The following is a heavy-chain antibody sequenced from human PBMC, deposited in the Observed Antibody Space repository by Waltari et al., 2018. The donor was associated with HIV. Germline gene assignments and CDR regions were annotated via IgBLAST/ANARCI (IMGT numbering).Heavy chain of an antibody. CDR2: INPNSGGT. Sequence: QVQLMQSGAEVKKPGASVTVSCEASGYRFTSYYIYWVRQAPGQGLEWMGWINPNSGGTNYARRFEVEVSLTRDTSINTVFLEFNRLTLDDTAFYYCARGGGPNSTGHWGQGTLITVSS. V-gene: IGHV1-2*02. J-gene: IGHJ4*02. D-gene: IGHD3-16*01. CDR3: ARGGGPNSTGH. CDR1: GYRFTSYY.